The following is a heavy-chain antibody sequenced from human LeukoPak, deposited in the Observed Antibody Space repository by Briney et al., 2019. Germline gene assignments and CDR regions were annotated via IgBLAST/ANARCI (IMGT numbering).Heavy chain of an antibody. J-gene: IGHJ4*02. V-gene: IGHV1-2*02. CDR1: GYTFTGYY. D-gene: IGHD3-22*01. CDR3: ARGLAVVSPFGF. Sequence: ASVKVSCKASGYTFTGYYIHWVRQAPGQGPEWMGWINTNSGGTNYGQKFQGRVTMTRDTSISTANMELSRLTSDDTAVYYCARGLAVVSPFGFWGQGTLVTVSS. CDR2: INTNSGGT.